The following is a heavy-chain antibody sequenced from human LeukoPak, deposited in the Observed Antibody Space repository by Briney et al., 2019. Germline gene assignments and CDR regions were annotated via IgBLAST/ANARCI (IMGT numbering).Heavy chain of an antibody. CDR3: TTEFKELGSFFYFYYMDV. D-gene: IGHD3-10*01. Sequence: GGSLRLSCTASGFTFSNAGMNWVRQAPGKGLEWVGRIKTKSEGGTTDYAAPAKGRFTISRDDSKNALFLQMDSLKSDDAAMYYCTTEFKELGSFFYFYYMDVWGTGTTVTISS. J-gene: IGHJ6*03. CDR1: GFTFSNAG. CDR2: IKTKSEGGTT. V-gene: IGHV3-15*01.